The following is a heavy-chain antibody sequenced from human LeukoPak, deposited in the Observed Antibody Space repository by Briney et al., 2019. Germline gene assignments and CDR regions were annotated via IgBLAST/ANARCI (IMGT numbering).Heavy chain of an antibody. Sequence: SVKVSCKASGGTFSSYAISWVRQAPGQGLEWMGGIIPIFGTANYAQKFQGRVTITADESTSTAYMELSSLRSEDTAVYYCAREEYCTNGVCFPDYWGQGTLFTASS. V-gene: IGHV1-69*13. D-gene: IGHD2-8*01. J-gene: IGHJ4*02. CDR1: GGTFSSYA. CDR2: IIPIFGTA. CDR3: AREEYCTNGVCFPDY.